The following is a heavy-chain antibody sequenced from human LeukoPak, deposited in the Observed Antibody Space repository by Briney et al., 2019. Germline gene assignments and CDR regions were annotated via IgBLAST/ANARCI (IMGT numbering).Heavy chain of an antibody. CDR1: GYTFTGYY. CDR3: AGKYYDFWSGYSGVNY. J-gene: IGHJ4*02. Sequence: SVKVSCKASGYTFTGYYIHWVRQAPGQGLEWMGGIIPIFGTANYAQKFQGRVTITADESTSTAYMELSSLRSEDTAVYYCAGKYYDFWSGYSGVNYWGQGTLVTVSS. V-gene: IGHV1-69*13. CDR2: IIPIFGTA. D-gene: IGHD3-3*01.